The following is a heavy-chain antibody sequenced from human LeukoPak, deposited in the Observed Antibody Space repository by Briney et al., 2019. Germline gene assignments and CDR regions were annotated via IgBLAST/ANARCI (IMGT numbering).Heavy chain of an antibody. CDR1: GGSFSGYY. J-gene: IGHJ4*02. V-gene: IGHV4-34*01. Sequence: SETLSLTCAVYGGSFSGYYWSWIRQPPGKGLEWIGEINHSGSTNYNPSLKSRATISVDTSKNQFSLKLSSVTAADTAVYYCARALVEMATMDYWGQGTLVTVSS. CDR3: ARALVEMATMDY. D-gene: IGHD5-12*01. CDR2: INHSGST.